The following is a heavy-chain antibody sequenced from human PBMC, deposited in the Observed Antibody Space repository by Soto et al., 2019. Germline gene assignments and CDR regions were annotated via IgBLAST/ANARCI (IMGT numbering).Heavy chain of an antibody. D-gene: IGHD3-10*01. Sequence: SQPLLLSCAISGDSVSSNSAAWNGIRQSPSSGLERLGRTSYRSKWYNDYAVSVKSRITISPYTSKNQFSLQLHAVTPEDTAVYYCARDLDGSGSYGFAFDIWGRGTMVTVS. CDR2: TSYRSKWYN. CDR3: ARDLDGSGSYGFAFDI. V-gene: IGHV6-1*01. J-gene: IGHJ3*02. CDR1: GDSVSSNSAA.